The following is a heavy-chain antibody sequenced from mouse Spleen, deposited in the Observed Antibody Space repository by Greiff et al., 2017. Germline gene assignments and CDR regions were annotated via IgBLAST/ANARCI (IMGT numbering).Heavy chain of an antibody. D-gene: IGHD1-1*01. Sequence: EVKLQQSGPELVKPGASVKISCKASGYSFTGYYMNWVKQSPEKSLEWIGEINPSTGGTTYNQKFKAKATLTVDKSSSTAYMQLKSLTSEDSAVYYCARWGLLHYFDYWGQGTTLTVSS. CDR1: GYSFTGYY. CDR2: INPSTGGT. CDR3: ARWGLLHYFDY. J-gene: IGHJ2*01. V-gene: IGHV1-42*01.